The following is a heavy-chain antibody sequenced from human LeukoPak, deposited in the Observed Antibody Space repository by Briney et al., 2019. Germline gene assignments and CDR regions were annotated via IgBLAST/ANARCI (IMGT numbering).Heavy chain of an antibody. J-gene: IGHJ4*02. CDR3: ARDLMGIAYRGAFYY. CDR2: VDYSADST. Sequence: GGSLRLSCTVSGFTLSSYEMSWIRQAPGKGLEWVSSVDYSADSTHYADSVMGRFTISRDNSKNTLYLQMNSLRAEDTAVYYCARDLMGIAYRGAFYYWGQGTLVTVSS. V-gene: IGHV3-23*01. CDR1: GFTLSSYE. D-gene: IGHD6-13*01.